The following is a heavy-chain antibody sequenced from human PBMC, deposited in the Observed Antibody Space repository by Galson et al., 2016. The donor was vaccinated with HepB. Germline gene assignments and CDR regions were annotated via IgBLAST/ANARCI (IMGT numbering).Heavy chain of an antibody. CDR2: MNYNSGDI. CDR3: ARGDGTHSWLLDY. V-gene: IGHV3-9*01. CDR1: GFSFDRYA. D-gene: IGHD5-12*01. Sequence: SLRLSCAGFGFSFDRYAMHWVRQAPGKGLEWVSGMNYNSGDIGYADSVKGRFTISRDNAKKFVYLQMNSLRTEDTALYYCARGDGTHSWLLDYWGQGTLVTVSS. J-gene: IGHJ4*02.